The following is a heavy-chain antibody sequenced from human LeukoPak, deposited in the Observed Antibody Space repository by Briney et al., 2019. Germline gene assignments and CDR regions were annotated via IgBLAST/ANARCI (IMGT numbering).Heavy chain of an antibody. J-gene: IGHJ4*02. V-gene: IGHV3-72*01. D-gene: IGHD3-16*01. CDR2: TRNKANSYTT. CDR1: GFTFSDHY. CDR3: ARWGGSYLDY. Sequence: GGSLRLSCAASGFTFSDHYMDWVRQAPGKGLEWVGRTRNKANSYTTEYAASVKGRFTISRDDSKNSLYLQMNSLKTEDTAVYYCARWGGSYLDYWGQGTLVTVSS.